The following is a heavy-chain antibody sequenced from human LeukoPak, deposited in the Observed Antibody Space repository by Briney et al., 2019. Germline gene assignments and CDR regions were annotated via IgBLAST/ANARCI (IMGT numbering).Heavy chain of an antibody. CDR1: GFTVSSNY. J-gene: IGHJ4*02. V-gene: IGHV3-66*01. CDR3: ARAPPIQLWPYYFDY. Sequence: GASLRLSCAASGFTVSSNYMSWVRQAPGKGLEWVSVIYSGGSTYYADSVKGRFTISRDNSKNTLYLQMNSLRAEDTAVYYCARAPPIQLWPYYFDYWGQGTLVTASS. D-gene: IGHD5-18*01. CDR2: IYSGGST.